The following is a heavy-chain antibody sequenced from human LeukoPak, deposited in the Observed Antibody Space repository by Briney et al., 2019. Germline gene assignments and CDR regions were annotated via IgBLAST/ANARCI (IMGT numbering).Heavy chain of an antibody. CDR2: IYSGGST. Sequence: GGSLRLSCAASGFTVSSNYMSWVRQAPGKGLEWVSVIYSGGSTYYADSVKGRFTISRDNSKNTLYLQMNSLRAEDTAVYYCARGQVVISEYYFDYWGLGTLVTVSS. CDR3: ARGQVVISEYYFDY. J-gene: IGHJ4*02. V-gene: IGHV3-53*01. CDR1: GFTVSSNY. D-gene: IGHD3-22*01.